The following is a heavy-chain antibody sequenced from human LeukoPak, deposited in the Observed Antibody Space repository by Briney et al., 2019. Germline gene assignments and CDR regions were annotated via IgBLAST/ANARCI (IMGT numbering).Heavy chain of an antibody. CDR1: GFTFSSYA. V-gene: IGHV3-30-3*01. CDR2: ISYDGSNK. J-gene: IGHJ4*02. CDR3: ARSQVRAAVAFVDY. D-gene: IGHD6-19*01. Sequence: GGSLRLSCAASGFTFSSYAMHWVRQAPGKGLEWVAVISYDGSNKYYADSVKGRFTISRDNSKNTLYLQMNSLRAEDTAVYYCARSQVRAAVAFVDYWGQGTLVTVSS.